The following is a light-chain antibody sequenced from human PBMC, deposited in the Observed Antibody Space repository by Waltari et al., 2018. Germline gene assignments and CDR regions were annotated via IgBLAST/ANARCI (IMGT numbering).Light chain of an antibody. Sequence: QSVLTQPPSASGTPGQRVTISCSGSSSNIGGNTVTWYQQLPGTAPKLLIYSNKQRPSGVPDRCSGSKSGTIASLAISGLQSEDGGEFYCAAWDDSMNGPAFGGGTKLTVL. CDR2: SNK. CDR3: AAWDDSMNGPA. CDR1: SSNIGGNT. V-gene: IGLV1-44*01. J-gene: IGLJ2*01.